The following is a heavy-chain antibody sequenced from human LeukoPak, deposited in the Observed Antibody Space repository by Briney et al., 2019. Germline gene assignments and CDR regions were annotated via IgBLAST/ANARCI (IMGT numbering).Heavy chain of an antibody. V-gene: IGHV3-30-3*01. J-gene: IGHJ4*02. CDR2: ISYDGSNK. CDR1: GFTFSSYA. Sequence: GGSLRLSCAASGFTFSSYAMHWVRQAPGKGLEWVAVISYDGSNKYYADSVKGRFTISRDNSKNTLYLQMNSLRAEDTALYYCAKDIRWELRAFGFDYWGQGTLVTVSS. CDR3: AKDIRWELRAFGFDY. D-gene: IGHD1-26*01.